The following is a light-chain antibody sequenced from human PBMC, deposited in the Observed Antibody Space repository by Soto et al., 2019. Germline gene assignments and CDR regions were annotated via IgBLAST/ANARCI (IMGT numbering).Light chain of an antibody. V-gene: IGLV2-14*01. CDR3: SSYTRSITIV. CDR2: EVT. J-gene: IGLJ1*01. Sequence: QSALTQPASVSGSPGQSITISCTGTASDVGGYNYVSWYQQRPGRAPKLLIYEVTNRPSGVSNRFSGSQSGNTASLTISGLQAEDEADYYCSSYTRSITIVFGTGTKVTVL. CDR1: ASDVGGYNY.